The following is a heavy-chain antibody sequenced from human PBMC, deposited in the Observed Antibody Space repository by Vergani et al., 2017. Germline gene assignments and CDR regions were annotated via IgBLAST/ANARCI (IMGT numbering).Heavy chain of an antibody. D-gene: IGHD3-16*01. Sequence: QVQLVESGGGVVQRGGSLRLPCPTSGFTLSNYDMQWIRQGPGKGLEFVAFLQFDGSNQYFADSVKGRFTLPRDFSKNTLYLQMNSLRTDDTATYYCAKHFRGWGIDYWGQGTQVIVSS. V-gene: IGHV3-30*02. CDR2: LQFDGSNQ. J-gene: IGHJ4*02. CDR3: AKHFRGWGIDY. CDR1: GFTLSNYD.